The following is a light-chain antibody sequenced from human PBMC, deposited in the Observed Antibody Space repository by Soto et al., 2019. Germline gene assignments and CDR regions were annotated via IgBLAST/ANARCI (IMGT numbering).Light chain of an antibody. V-gene: IGLV2-14*01. J-gene: IGLJ1*01. CDR2: EVS. CDR1: SSDVGGYNY. CDR3: SSYTGSSTRFYV. Sequence: QSARTQPASVSGSPGQSITISCTGTSSDVGGYNYVSWYQQHPGKAPKLMIYEVSNRPSGVSNRFSGSKSGNTASLTISGLQAEDEADYYCSSYTGSSTRFYVFGTGTKVTVL.